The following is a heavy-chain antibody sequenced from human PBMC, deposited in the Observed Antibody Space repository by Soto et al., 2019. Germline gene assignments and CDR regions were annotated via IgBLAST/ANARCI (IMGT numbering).Heavy chain of an antibody. D-gene: IGHD1-26*01. J-gene: IGHJ4*02. V-gene: IGHV3-9*01. CDR3: AKDRSTDGGSYHGDFDY. CDR2: ISWNSGSI. Sequence: PGGSLRLSCAASGFTFDDYAMHWVRQAPGKGLEWVSGISWNSGSIGYVDSVKGRFTISRDNAKNSLYLQMNSLRAEDTALYYCAKDRSTDGGSYHGDFDYWGQGTLVTVSS. CDR1: GFTFDDYA.